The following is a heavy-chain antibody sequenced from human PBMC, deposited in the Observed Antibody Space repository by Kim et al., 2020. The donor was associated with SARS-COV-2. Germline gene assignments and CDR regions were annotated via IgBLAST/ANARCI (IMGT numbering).Heavy chain of an antibody. Sequence: SETLSLTCTVSGGSISSGGYYWSWIRQHPGKGLEWIGYIYYSGSTYYNPSLKSRVTISVDTSKNQFSLKLSSVTAADTAVYYCARALYYDSSGYFPEYANWFDPWGQGTLVTVSS. CDR1: GGSISSGGYY. CDR2: IYYSGST. CDR3: ARALYYDSSGYFPEYANWFDP. J-gene: IGHJ5*02. V-gene: IGHV4-31*03. D-gene: IGHD3-22*01.